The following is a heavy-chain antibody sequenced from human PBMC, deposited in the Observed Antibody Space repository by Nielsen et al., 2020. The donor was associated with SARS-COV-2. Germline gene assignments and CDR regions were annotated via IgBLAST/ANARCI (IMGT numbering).Heavy chain of an antibody. CDR3: ARDGGYCSGGSCQIYYYYYGMDV. V-gene: IGHV1-8*01. CDR2: LNVNTGNT. D-gene: IGHD2-15*01. J-gene: IGHJ6*02. Sequence: WVRQAPGQGPEWMGWLNVNTGNTGYEQKFQGRLTMTRDSSISTAYMELSSLRPEDTAVYYCARDGGYCSGGSCQIYYYYYGMDVWGQGTTVTVSS.